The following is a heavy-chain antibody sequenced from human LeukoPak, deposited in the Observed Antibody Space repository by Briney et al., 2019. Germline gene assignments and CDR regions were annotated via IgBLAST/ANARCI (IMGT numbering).Heavy chain of an antibody. CDR1: GFTFGSYW. D-gene: IGHD3-16*01. Sequence: GGSLRLSCAASGFTFGSYWMHWVRQAPGKGLVWVSRINSDGSSTSYADSVKGRFTISRDNSKNTLYLQMNSLRADDTAVYYCAKDRGDYISGTLDCWGQGILVTVSS. V-gene: IGHV3-74*01. CDR2: INSDGSST. J-gene: IGHJ4*02. CDR3: AKDRGDYISGTLDC.